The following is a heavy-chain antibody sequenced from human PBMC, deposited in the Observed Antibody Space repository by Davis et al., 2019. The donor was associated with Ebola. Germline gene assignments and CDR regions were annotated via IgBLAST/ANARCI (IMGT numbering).Heavy chain of an antibody. D-gene: IGHD6-13*01. CDR3: ARQSGDSSSWFD. Sequence: SETLSLTCAVSGGSISSSSYYWGWIRQPPGKGLEWIGSIYYSGSTYYNPAHKSRVTISVDTAKNQFSLKLSSIAAADTAVYYCARQSGDSSSWFDWGHGTLVTVSS. J-gene: IGHJ4*01. CDR1: GGSISSSSYY. V-gene: IGHV4-39*01. CDR2: IYYSGST.